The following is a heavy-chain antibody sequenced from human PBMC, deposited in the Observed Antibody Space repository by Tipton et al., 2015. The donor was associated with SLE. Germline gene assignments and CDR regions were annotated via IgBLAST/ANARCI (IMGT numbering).Heavy chain of an antibody. CDR1: GYSMSNGYY. V-gene: IGHV4-38-2*02. Sequence: TLSLTCIVSGYSMSNGYYWGWIRQPPGKGLEYIGSVFHNGNTYYNPSLRSRVTISVDTSKNQFSLKLSSVTAADTALYYCARGGYLYSGGFDYWGQGTLVTVSS. CDR2: VFHNGNT. D-gene: IGHD1-26*01. J-gene: IGHJ4*02. CDR3: ARGGYLYSGGFDY.